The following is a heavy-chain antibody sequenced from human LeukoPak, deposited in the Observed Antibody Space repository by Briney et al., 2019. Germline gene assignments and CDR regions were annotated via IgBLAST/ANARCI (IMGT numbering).Heavy chain of an antibody. D-gene: IGHD6-19*01. J-gene: IGHJ4*02. CDR1: GFIFSTYW. Sequence: GGSLRLSCAASGFIFSTYWMTWVRQAPGKGLEWVAKIKQDGSEINYVDSVKGRFTISRDNAKNSLYLQMNSLRAEDTALYYCATSPGEQWLAYFDYWGQGTLVTVSS. CDR2: IKQDGSEI. CDR3: ATSPGEQWLAYFDY. V-gene: IGHV3-7*01.